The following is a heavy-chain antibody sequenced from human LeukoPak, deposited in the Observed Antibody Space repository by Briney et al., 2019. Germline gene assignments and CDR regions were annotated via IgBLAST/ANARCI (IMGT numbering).Heavy chain of an antibody. CDR3: AKDNPVAAAGTSSLDY. Sequence: GSLRLSCAASGFTFSSYGMHWVRHAPGKGLEWVAVISYDGSNKYYADSVKGRFTISRDNSKNTLYLQMNSLRAEDTAVYYCAKDNPVAAAGTSSLDYWGQGTLVTVSS. CDR1: GFTFSSYG. V-gene: IGHV3-30*18. CDR2: ISYDGSNK. D-gene: IGHD6-13*01. J-gene: IGHJ4*02.